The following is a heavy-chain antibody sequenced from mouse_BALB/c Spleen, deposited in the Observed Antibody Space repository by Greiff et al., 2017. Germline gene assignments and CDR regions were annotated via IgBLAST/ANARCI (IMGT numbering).Heavy chain of an antibody. CDR3: ARDIYDYDGAWFAY. CDR1: GFTFTDYY. Sequence: EVQRVESGGGLVQPGGSLRLSCATSGFTFTDYYMSWVRQPPGKALEWLGFIRNKANGYTTEYSASVKGRFTISRDNSQSILYLQMNTLRAEDSATYYCARDIYDYDGAWFAYWGQGTLVTVSA. CDR2: IRNKANGYTT. V-gene: IGHV7-3*02. J-gene: IGHJ3*01. D-gene: IGHD2-4*01.